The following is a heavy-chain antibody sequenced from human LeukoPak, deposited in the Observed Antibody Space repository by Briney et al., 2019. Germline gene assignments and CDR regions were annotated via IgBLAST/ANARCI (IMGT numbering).Heavy chain of an antibody. CDR1: GGSISSYY. CDR3: ARGRDSYGNYFDY. Sequence: SETLSLTCTVSGGSISSYYWSWIRQPPGKGLEWIGYIYYSGSTNYNPSLKSRVTISVDTSKNQFSLKLSSVTAADTAVYYCARGRDSYGNYFDYWGQGTLVTVSS. J-gene: IGHJ4*02. CDR2: IYYSGST. D-gene: IGHD5-18*01. V-gene: IGHV4-59*12.